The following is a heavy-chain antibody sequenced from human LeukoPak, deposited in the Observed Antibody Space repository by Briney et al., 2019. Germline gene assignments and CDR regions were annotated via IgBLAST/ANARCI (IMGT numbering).Heavy chain of an antibody. J-gene: IGHJ4*02. CDR1: GYTFTGYY. CDR3: ATSLTGYCSSTSCYTWVYFDY. Sequence: ASVKVSCKASGYTFTGYYMHWVRQAPGQGLEWMGWINPNSGGTNYAQKFQGRVTMTRDTYISTAYMELSRLRSDDTAVYYCATSLTGYCSSTSCYTWVYFDYWGQGTLVTVSS. V-gene: IGHV1-2*02. D-gene: IGHD2-2*02. CDR2: INPNSGGT.